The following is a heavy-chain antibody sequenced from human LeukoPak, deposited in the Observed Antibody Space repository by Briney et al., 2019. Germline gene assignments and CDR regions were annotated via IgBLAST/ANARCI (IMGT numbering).Heavy chain of an antibody. CDR2: INHRGST. V-gene: IGHV4-34*01. CDR1: GESFSSYY. Sequence: KPSETLSLTCAVYGESFSSYYWSWIRLLPGKGLEWIGEINHRGSTNYNPSLKTRVTISIDTSKNHFSLRLTSVTAADTAVYYCARDGRDTSALYNPLRFDSWGQGALVTVSS. J-gene: IGHJ4*02. CDR3: ARDGRDTSALYNPLRFDS. D-gene: IGHD1-14*01.